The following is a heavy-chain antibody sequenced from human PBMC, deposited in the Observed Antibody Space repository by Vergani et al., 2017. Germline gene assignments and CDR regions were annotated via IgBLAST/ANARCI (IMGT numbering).Heavy chain of an antibody. CDR3: ARVGTSSNRDYFDY. CDR2: INPNSGGT. Sequence: QVQLVQSGAEVKKPGASVKVSCKASGYTFTDYFMHWVRQAPGQGLEWMGWINPNSGGTNYAQKFQGRVTMTRDTSISTAYRELSNLRSDDTAVYYCARVGTSSNRDYFDYWGQGTLVTVFS. J-gene: IGHJ4*01. D-gene: IGHD2-2*01. V-gene: IGHV1-2*02. CDR1: GYTFTDYF.